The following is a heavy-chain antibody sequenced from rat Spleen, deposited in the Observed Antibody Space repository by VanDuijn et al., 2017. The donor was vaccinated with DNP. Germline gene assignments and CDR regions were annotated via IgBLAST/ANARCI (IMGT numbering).Heavy chain of an antibody. J-gene: IGHJ2*01. V-gene: IGHV5-25*01. CDR3: ARGGTYYFDY. CDR2: ISPRGSRT. Sequence: EVKLVESGGGLVQPGKSMKLSCVVSGFTFSNYDMAWVLQAPTKGLEWVASISPRGSRTYYPDSMKGRFTISRDDAKSSLYLQMNSLKSEDTATYYCARGGTYYFDYWGQGVMVTVSS. CDR1: GFTFSNYD.